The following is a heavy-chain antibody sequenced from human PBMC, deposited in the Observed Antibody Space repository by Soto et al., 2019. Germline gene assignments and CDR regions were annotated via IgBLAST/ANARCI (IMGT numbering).Heavy chain of an antibody. J-gene: IGHJ5*02. CDR1: GYTFTSYA. D-gene: IGHD6-13*01. V-gene: IGHV1-3*05. CDR2: INAGNGNT. CDR3: ARDRQQLNWFDP. Sequence: QVQLVQSGAEEKKPGASVNVSCKASGYTFTSYAMHWVRQAPGQRLEWMGWINAGNGNTKYSQKFQGRVTITRDTSASTAYMELSSLRSEDTAVYYCARDRQQLNWFDPWGQGTLVTVSS.